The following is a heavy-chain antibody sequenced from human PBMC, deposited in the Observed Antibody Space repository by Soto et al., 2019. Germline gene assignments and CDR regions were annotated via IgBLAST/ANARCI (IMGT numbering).Heavy chain of an antibody. V-gene: IGHV3-23*01. D-gene: IGHD3-9*01. CDR2: ISGSGGST. Sequence: EVQLLESGGGLVQPGGSLRLSCAASGFTFSSYAMSWVRQAPGKGLEWVSAISGSGGSTYYADSVKGRFTISRDNSKNTLYLQMNSLRAEDTAVYYCAKDVPPLSLRYFDYHGGYWGQGTLVTVSS. J-gene: IGHJ4*02. CDR1: GFTFSSYA. CDR3: AKDVPPLSLRYFDYHGGY.